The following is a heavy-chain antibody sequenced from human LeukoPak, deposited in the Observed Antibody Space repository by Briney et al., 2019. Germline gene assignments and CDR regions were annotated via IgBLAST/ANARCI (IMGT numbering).Heavy chain of an antibody. J-gene: IGHJ4*02. V-gene: IGHV3-64*01. CDR2: ISSNGGST. D-gene: IGHD2-15*01. Sequence: GGSLRLSCAAPGFTFSSYAMHWVRQAPGKGLEYVSAISSNGGSTYYANSVKGRFTISRDNSKNTLYLQMGSLRAEDMAVYYCARVSGWTNYFDYWGQGTLVTVSS. CDR1: GFTFSSYA. CDR3: ARVSGWTNYFDY.